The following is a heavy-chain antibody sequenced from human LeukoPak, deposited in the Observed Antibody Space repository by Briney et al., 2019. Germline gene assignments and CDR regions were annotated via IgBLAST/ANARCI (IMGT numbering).Heavy chain of an antibody. Sequence: SETLSLACTVSGGSINSYYWSWIRQPPGRGLEWIWSIHYSGSTSYNPSLRSRVTISVDKSKNQFSLKLSSVTAADTAVYYCAKDKDDYGDGVAFDIWGQGTMVTVSS. J-gene: IGHJ3*02. CDR3: AKDKDDYGDGVAFDI. CDR2: IHYSGST. D-gene: IGHD4-17*01. V-gene: IGHV4-59*12. CDR1: GGSINSYY.